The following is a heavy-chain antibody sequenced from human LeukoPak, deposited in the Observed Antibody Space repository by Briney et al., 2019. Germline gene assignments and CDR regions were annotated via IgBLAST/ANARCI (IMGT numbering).Heavy chain of an antibody. CDR3: ASVGCSSTSCFNYYYGMDV. V-gene: IGHV3-48*01. Sequence: QPGGSLRLSCAASGFTFSSYSMNWVRQAPGKGLEWVSYISSSSSTIYYADSVKGRFTISRDNAKNSLYLQMNSLRAEDTAVYYCASVGCSSTSCFNYYYGMDVWGQGTTVTVSS. CDR1: GFTFSSYS. CDR2: ISSSSSTI. D-gene: IGHD2-2*01. J-gene: IGHJ6*02.